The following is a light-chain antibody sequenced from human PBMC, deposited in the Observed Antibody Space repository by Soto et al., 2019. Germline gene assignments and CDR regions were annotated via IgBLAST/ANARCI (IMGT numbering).Light chain of an antibody. CDR3: QQNYCTSVYT. CDR2: AAS. Sequence: DFQMTQSPSSLSASVGDRVTITCRTSQSIRSYLNWYQQKPGKAPKLLIYAASSLQSGVRSRFSGSGSGTDVTLTISNVHPEDFAAYYCQQNYCTSVYTFGQGTKLEIK. CDR1: QSIRSY. J-gene: IGKJ2*01. V-gene: IGKV1-39*01.